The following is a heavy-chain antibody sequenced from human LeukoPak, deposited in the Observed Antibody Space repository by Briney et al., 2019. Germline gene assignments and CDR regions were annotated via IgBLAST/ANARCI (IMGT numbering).Heavy chain of an antibody. Sequence: ASVKVSCKASGYTFTGYYMHWVRQAPGQGLEWMGWINPNSGGTNYAQKFQGRVTMTGDTSISTAYMELSRLRSDDTAVYYCARDTQSAAAIDYWGQGTLVTVSS. CDR2: INPNSGGT. CDR3: ARDTQSAAAIDY. CDR1: GYTFTGYY. V-gene: IGHV1-2*02. D-gene: IGHD2-2*01. J-gene: IGHJ4*02.